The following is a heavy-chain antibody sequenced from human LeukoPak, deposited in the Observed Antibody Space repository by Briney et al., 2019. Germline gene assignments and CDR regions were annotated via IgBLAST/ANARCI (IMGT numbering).Heavy chain of an antibody. D-gene: IGHD6-13*01. CDR1: SGSISSGNYY. V-gene: IGHV4-61*02. CDR3: ARDQEGVAAPGTR. Sequence: SETLSLTCTVSSGSISSGNYYWSWIRQRAGKGLEWIGRIYTRGSTTYNPSLGSRVTISLDTSKTHFSLKLSSVTAADTAVYYCARDQEGVAAPGTRWGQGTLVTVSS. CDR2: IYTRGST. J-gene: IGHJ4*02.